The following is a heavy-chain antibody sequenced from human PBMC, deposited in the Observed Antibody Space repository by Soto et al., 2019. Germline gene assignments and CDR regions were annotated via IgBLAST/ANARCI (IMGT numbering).Heavy chain of an antibody. CDR1: GFTFSSYW. Sequence: PGGSLRLSCAASGFTFSSYWMHWVRQAPGKGLVWVSRINSDGSSTYYADSVKGRFTISRDNSRNTLYLQMNSLRLEDTAVYYCVTTLLWRSGLDYWGQGTLVTVSS. J-gene: IGHJ4*02. CDR3: VTTLLWRSGLDY. CDR2: INSDGSST. V-gene: IGHV3-74*01. D-gene: IGHD3-10*01.